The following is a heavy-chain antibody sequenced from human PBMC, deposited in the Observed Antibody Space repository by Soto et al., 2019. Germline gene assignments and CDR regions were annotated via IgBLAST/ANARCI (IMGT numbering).Heavy chain of an antibody. Sequence: QVQLQQWGAGLLKPSETLSLTCAVYGGSFSGYYWSWIRQPPGKGLEWIGEINHSGSTNYNPSLKSRVTISVDAYKNQFSLKLSSVTAADTAVYYCARGPYCSGGSCYVRYYYYGMDVWGQGTTVTVSS. V-gene: IGHV4-34*01. CDR3: ARGPYCSGGSCYVRYYYYGMDV. D-gene: IGHD2-15*01. J-gene: IGHJ6*02. CDR1: GGSFSGYY. CDR2: INHSGST.